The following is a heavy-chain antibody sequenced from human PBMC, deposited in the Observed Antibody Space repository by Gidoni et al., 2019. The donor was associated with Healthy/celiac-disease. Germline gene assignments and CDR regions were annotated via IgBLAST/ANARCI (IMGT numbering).Heavy chain of an antibody. V-gene: IGHV3-30-3*01. Sequence: WVAVISYDGSNKYYADSVKGRFTISRDNSKNTLYLQMNSLRAEDTAVYYCAREYSSGWYYYYYGMDVWGQGTTVTVSS. CDR3: AREYSSGWYYYYYGMDV. CDR2: ISYDGSNK. J-gene: IGHJ6*02. D-gene: IGHD6-19*01.